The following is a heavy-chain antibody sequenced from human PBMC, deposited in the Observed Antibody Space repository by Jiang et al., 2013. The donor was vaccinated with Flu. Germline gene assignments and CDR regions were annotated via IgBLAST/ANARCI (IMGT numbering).Heavy chain of an antibody. V-gene: IGHV3-48*03. Sequence: GFTFSSYEMNWVRQAPGKGLEWVSYISSSGSTIYYADSVKGRFTISRDNAKNSLYLQMNSLRAEDTAVYYCARAIYDSSGYYLPTTFDYWGQGTLVTVSS. CDR3: ARAIYDSSGYYLPTTFDY. CDR1: GFTFSSYE. J-gene: IGHJ4*02. CDR2: ISSSGSTI. D-gene: IGHD3-22*01.